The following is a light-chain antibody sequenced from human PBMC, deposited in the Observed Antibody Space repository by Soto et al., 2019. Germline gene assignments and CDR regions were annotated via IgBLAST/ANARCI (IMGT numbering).Light chain of an antibody. Sequence: DIVMTQSPDSLAVSLGERATIKCRSSQTILKSSIKKNSLAWYQQKPGQPPMLLIYWASTRDSGVPDRFSGSGSGTDFTLTITRLQAEDVAVYYCQQYYSSSLTFGGGTKVEIK. CDR1: QTILKSSIKKNS. J-gene: IGKJ4*01. CDR2: WAS. V-gene: IGKV4-1*01. CDR3: QQYYSSSLT.